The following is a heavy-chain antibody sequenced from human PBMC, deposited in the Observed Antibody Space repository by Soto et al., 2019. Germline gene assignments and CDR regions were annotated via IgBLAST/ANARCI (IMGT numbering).Heavy chain of an antibody. J-gene: IGHJ4*02. CDR3: AKDAGAYYFDY. CDR1: GFTFSSYG. D-gene: IGHD1-26*01. CDR2: ISCDGSNK. Sequence: QVQLVESGGGVVQPGRSLRLSCAASGFTFSSYGMHWVRQAPGKGLEWVAVISCDGSNKYYADSVKGRFTISRDNSKNTLYLQMNSLRAEDTAVYYCAKDAGAYYFDYWGQGTLVTVSS. V-gene: IGHV3-30*18.